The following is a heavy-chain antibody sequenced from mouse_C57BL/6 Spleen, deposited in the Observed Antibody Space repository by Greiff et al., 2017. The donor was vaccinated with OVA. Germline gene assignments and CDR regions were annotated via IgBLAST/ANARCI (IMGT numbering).Heavy chain of an antibody. CDR1: GYTFTSYW. Sequence: QVQLQQSGAELVKPGASVKMSCKASGYTFTSYWITWVKQRPGQGLEWIGDIYPGSGSTNYNEKFKSKATLTVDTSSSTAYMQLSSLTSEDSAVYYCEGINWDDDEVYFDYWGQGTTLTVSS. J-gene: IGHJ2*01. CDR2: IYPGSGST. D-gene: IGHD4-1*02. V-gene: IGHV1-55*01. CDR3: EGINWDDDEVYFDY.